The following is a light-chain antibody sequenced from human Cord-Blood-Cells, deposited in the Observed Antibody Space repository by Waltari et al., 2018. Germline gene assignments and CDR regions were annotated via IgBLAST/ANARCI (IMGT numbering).Light chain of an antibody. CDR3: QQYYSYPRT. CDR2: AAS. J-gene: IGKJ1*01. Sequence: AIRMTQSPSSLPASTGDRVTITCRASQGISSYLAWYQQKPGKAPKLLIYAASTLQSGVPSRFSGSGSGKDFTLTISCLQSEDFATYYCQQYYSYPRTFGQGTKVEIK. V-gene: IGKV1-8*01. CDR1: QGISSY.